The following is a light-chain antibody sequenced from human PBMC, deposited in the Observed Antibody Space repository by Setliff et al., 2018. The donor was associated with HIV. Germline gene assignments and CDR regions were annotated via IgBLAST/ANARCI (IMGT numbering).Light chain of an antibody. J-gene: IGLJ2*01. V-gene: IGLV2-14*01. Sequence: QSALTQPASVSGSPGQSITISCSGTNNDVGGYNYVSWYQQRPGKAPKLLIYEVTDRPAGVSNRFSGSKSGRTASLTISGLQADDEAYYYCSSYTTSNTVVFGGGTK. CDR1: NNDVGGYNY. CDR2: EVT. CDR3: SSYTTSNTVV.